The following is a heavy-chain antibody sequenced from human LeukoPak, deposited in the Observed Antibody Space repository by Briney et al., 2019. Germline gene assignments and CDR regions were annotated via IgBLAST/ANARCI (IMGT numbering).Heavy chain of an antibody. D-gene: IGHD6-25*01. CDR3: ANLDLRLLDY. J-gene: IGHJ4*02. CDR2: ISSSGGRT. CDR1: GFTFSSYA. V-gene: IGHV3-23*01. Sequence: GGSLRLSCAASGFTFSSYAMSWVRQAPGKGLEWVSGISSSGGRTYYADSVKGRFTISRDNSKNTLYLQMNSLRADDTAVYYCANLDLRLLDYWGQGTLVTVSS.